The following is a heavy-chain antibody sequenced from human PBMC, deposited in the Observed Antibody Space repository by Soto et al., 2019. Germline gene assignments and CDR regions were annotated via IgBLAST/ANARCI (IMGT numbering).Heavy chain of an antibody. D-gene: IGHD2-2*01. J-gene: IGHJ6*02. CDR3: ARSQGSSTSLEIYYYYYYGMDV. V-gene: IGHV1-69*01. CDR2: IIPISGTA. Sequence: QVQLVQSGAEVKKPGSSVKVSCKASGGTFSSYAISWVRQAPGQGLEWMGGIIPISGTANYAQKFQGRVTITEDESTSTAYMELSSLRSEDTAVYYCARSQGSSTSLEIYYYYYYGMDVWGQGTTVTVYS. CDR1: GGTFSSYA.